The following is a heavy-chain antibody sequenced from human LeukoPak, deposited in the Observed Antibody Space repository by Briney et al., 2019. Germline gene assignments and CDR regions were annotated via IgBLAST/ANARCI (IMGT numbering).Heavy chain of an antibody. V-gene: IGHV3-23*01. J-gene: IGHJ1*01. D-gene: IGHD3-10*01. Sequence: HPGGSLRLSCAASGLTFSSYGMSWVRQAPGRGLEWVSAISTTGGTTYYADSVRGRFTISRDNSRNTLYLQMNSLRAEDTAVYYCAKVLRGVMGEYFQHWGQGTLVTVSS. CDR1: GLTFSSYG. CDR3: AKVLRGVMGEYFQH. CDR2: ISTTGGTT.